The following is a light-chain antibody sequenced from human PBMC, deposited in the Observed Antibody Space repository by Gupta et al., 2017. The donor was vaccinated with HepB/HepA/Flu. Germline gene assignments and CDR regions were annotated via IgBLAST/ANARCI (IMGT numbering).Light chain of an antibody. CDR3: SSSTSSNTLV. V-gene: IGLV2-14*03. J-gene: IGLJ2*01. CDR1: SCDVGGHNY. Sequence: SALTQPASVAGAPGQSITISCTGTSCDVGGHNYVSWYQQHPGKAPKLIIYDVSNRPSGVSNRFSGSKSGNTASLHISGLQAEDDAGYYCSSSTSSNTLVFGGGTKLTVL. CDR2: DVS.